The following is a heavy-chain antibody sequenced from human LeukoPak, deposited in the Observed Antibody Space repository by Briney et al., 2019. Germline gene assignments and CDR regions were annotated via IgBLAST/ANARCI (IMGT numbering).Heavy chain of an antibody. CDR1: GFTFSSYG. J-gene: IGHJ4*02. CDR3: AKDRKIFGVVRNYFDY. Sequence: GRSLRLSCAASGFTFSSYGMHWVRQAPGKGLEWVAFIRYDGSNKYYADSVKGRFTISRDNSKNTLYLQMNSLRAEDTAVYYCAKDRKIFGVVRNYFDYWGQGTLVTVSS. V-gene: IGHV3-30*02. CDR2: IRYDGSNK. D-gene: IGHD3-3*01.